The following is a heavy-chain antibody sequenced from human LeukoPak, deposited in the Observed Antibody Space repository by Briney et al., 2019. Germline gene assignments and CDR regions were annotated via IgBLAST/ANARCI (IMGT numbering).Heavy chain of an antibody. J-gene: IGHJ5*02. Sequence: GGSLRLSCAASGFTFSSYNMNWVRQAPGKGLEGVANIKQDGSEKNYVDSVKGRFTISRDNAKNTLYLQMNSLRADDTAVYYCATYSSDFGRLDPWGQGTQVTVSS. D-gene: IGHD3-22*01. CDR1: GFTFSSYN. CDR3: ATYSSDFGRLDP. CDR2: IKQDGSEK. V-gene: IGHV3-7*01.